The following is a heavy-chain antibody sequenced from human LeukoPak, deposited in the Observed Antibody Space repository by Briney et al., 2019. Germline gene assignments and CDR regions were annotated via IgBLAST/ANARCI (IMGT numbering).Heavy chain of an antibody. CDR2: TRNKANSYST. D-gene: IGHD3-3*01. CDR1: GFTFSDHY. V-gene: IGHV3-72*01. Sequence: GGSLRLSCAASGFTFSDHYMDWVRQAPGKGLEWVGRTRNKANSYSTEYAASVKGRFTISRDDSKNSLYLQMNSLKTEDTAVYYCVSDPSYYDFWSGYSLVGSWGQGTLVTVSS. J-gene: IGHJ4*02. CDR3: VSDPSYYDFWSGYSLVGS.